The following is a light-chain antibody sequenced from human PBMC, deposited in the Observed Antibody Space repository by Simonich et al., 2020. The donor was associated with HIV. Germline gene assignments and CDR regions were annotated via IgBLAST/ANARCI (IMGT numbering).Light chain of an antibody. Sequence: VMTHYPLSLPVTPGQPASISCMSSESFVHSDGNTYLNGFQQKPGQFQRRLIYRVSNRVSGVPDRCSGSGSGTDFTLKISRVEAEDVGVYFCMQGTHWPYTFGQGTKLEIK. V-gene: IGKV2-30*02. CDR3: MQGTHWPYT. CDR2: RVS. J-gene: IGKJ2*01. CDR1: ESFVHSDGNTY.